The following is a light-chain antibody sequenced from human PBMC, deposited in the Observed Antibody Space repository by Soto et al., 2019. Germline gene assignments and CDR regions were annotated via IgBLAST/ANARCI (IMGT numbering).Light chain of an antibody. CDR3: QQYNSWPPWT. J-gene: IGKJ1*01. Sequence: EIVMTQSPATLSVSPGERATLSCRASQSVSSNLAWYQQKPGQAPRLLIYGASTRATGIPARFSGSGSGTAFTLTISSLLSEDFAVYYCQQYNSWPPWTFGQGTKVEIK. V-gene: IGKV3-15*01. CDR2: GAS. CDR1: QSVSSN.